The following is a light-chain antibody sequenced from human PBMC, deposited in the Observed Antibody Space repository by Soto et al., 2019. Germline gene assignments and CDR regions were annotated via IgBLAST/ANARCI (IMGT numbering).Light chain of an antibody. CDR2: EGS. Sequence: QSALTQPASVSGSPGQSITISCTGTSSDVGSYKLVSWYQQHPGKAPKLMIYEGSKRPSGVSNRFSGSKSGNTASLTISGLQAEDEADYYCCSYAGSSPWVFGGGTKLTVL. J-gene: IGLJ3*02. V-gene: IGLV2-23*01. CDR1: SSDVGSYKL. CDR3: CSYAGSSPWV.